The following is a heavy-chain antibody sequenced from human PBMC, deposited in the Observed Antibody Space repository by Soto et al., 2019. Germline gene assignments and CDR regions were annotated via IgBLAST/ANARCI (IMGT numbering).Heavy chain of an antibody. CDR1: GDXVSSNSHA. CDR3: ARGTRLNWFDP. Sequence: PXQXLSLTCAISGDXVSSNSHAWNWIRQSPSRGLEWLGRTYYRSKWYNDYAVSVKSRITINPETSKNQFSLQLNSVTTEDTAVYYCARGTRLNWFDPWGQGTLGTVS. CDR2: TYYRSKWYN. J-gene: IGHJ5*02. V-gene: IGHV6-1*01. D-gene: IGHD2-2*01.